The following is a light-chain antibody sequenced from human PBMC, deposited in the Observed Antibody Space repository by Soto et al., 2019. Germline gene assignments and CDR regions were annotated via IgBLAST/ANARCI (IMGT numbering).Light chain of an antibody. Sequence: EIVMTQSPATLSVSPGERATLSCRAGQGVTTNFAWYQQKSGQSPKLLIYDVSIRATGVPARFSATGSETDFTLTISGLQSEDSAVYFCQQYNNWPFSVGQGTRLEIK. J-gene: IGKJ5*01. V-gene: IGKV3-15*01. CDR1: QGVTTN. CDR2: DVS. CDR3: QQYNNWPFS.